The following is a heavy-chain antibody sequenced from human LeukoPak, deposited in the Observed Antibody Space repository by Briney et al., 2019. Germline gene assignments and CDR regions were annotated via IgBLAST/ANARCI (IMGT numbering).Heavy chain of an antibody. V-gene: IGHV4-30-2*01. Sequence: KPSETLSLTCTVSGGSISSGGYYWSWIRQPPGKGLEWIGYIYHSGSTYYNPSLKSRVTISVDTSKNQFSLKLSSVTAADTAVYYCARDGGGYSKRPLTRFKYYFDYWGQGTLVTVSS. CDR3: ARDGGGYSKRPLTRFKYYFDY. D-gene: IGHD5-18*01. CDR2: IYHSGST. J-gene: IGHJ4*02. CDR1: GGSISSGGYY.